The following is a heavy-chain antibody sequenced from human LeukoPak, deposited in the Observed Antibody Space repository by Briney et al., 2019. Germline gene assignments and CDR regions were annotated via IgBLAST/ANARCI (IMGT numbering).Heavy chain of an antibody. D-gene: IGHD1-1*01. Sequence: ASVKVSCKASGYTFTSYDINWVRQATGQGLEWMGWMNPNSGNTGYAQKFQGRVTMTRNTSISTAYMELSSLRSEDTAVYYCARVQLERSGEPFDYWGQGTLVTVSS. CDR2: MNPNSGNT. CDR3: ARVQLERSGEPFDY. J-gene: IGHJ4*02. V-gene: IGHV1-8*01. CDR1: GYTFTSYD.